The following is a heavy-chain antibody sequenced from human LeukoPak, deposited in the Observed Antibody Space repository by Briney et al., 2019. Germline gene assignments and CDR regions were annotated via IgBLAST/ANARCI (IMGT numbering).Heavy chain of an antibody. J-gene: IGHJ6*02. CDR1: GFTFSSYS. Sequence: GGSLRLSCAASGFTFSSYSMNWVRQAPGKGLEWVSSISSSSSYIYYADSVKGRFTISRDNSKNTLYLQMNSLRAEDTAVYYCAKGTSPRGAQWLVRRYYYYGMDVWGQGTTVTVSS. CDR3: AKGTSPRGAQWLVRRYYYYGMDV. V-gene: IGHV3-21*04. D-gene: IGHD6-19*01. CDR2: ISSSSSYI.